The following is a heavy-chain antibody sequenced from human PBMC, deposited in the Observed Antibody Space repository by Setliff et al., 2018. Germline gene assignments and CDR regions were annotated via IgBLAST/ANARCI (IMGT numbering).Heavy chain of an antibody. CDR2: IKRDGSEK. CDR3: AKNGFGVVALGVNNWFDP. Sequence: GGSLRLSCAASGFTFSSYWMSWVRQAPGKGLEWVANIKRDGSEKYYVDSVKGRFTISRDNSKNTLYLQMNSLRAEDTAVYYCAKNGFGVVALGVNNWFDPWGQGTLVTVSS. D-gene: IGHD3-10*01. J-gene: IGHJ5*02. V-gene: IGHV3-7*03. CDR1: GFTFSSYW.